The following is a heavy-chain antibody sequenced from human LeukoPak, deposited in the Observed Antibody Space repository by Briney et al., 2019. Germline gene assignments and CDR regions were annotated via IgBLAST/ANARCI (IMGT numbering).Heavy chain of an antibody. CDR3: VRDGDSSSWNFDY. J-gene: IGHJ4*02. D-gene: IGHD6-13*01. V-gene: IGHV3-21*01. CDR2: ISSSSSYI. Sequence: GGSLRLSCAASGFTFSSYSMNWVRQAPGKGLEWVSSISSSSSYIYYADSVKGRFTISRDNAKNSLYLQMNSLRVEDTAVYYCVRDGDSSSWNFDYWGQGSLVTVSS. CDR1: GFTFSSYS.